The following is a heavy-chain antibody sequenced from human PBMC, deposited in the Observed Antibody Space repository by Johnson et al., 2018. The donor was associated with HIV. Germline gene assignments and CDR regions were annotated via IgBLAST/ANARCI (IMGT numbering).Heavy chain of an antibody. CDR2: ISYVGSNK. D-gene: IGHD3-10*02. J-gene: IGHJ3*02. Sequence: QVQLVESGGGVVQPGRSLRLSCAASGFTFSSYAMHWVRQAPGKGLEWVAVISYVGSNKYYADSVKGRFTISRDNSKNTLYLQMNSLKVEDTAVYYCARDKGSLFDDAFDIWGQGTMVTVSS. V-gene: IGHV3-30*04. CDR1: GFTFSSYA. CDR3: ARDKGSLFDDAFDI.